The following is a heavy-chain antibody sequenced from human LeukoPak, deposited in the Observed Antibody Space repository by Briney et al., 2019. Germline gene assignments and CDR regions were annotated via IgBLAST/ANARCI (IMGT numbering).Heavy chain of an antibody. Sequence: SETLSLTCTVSGGSVSSDSYFWTWIRQPPGKGLEWIGYIYYSGSTNYNPSLKSRVTISLDTSKSQISLKLSSVTAAGTAVYYCARAGSDILTGYYNYYFDYWGQGTLVTVSS. CDR1: GGSVSSDSYF. V-gene: IGHV4-61*01. J-gene: IGHJ4*02. CDR3: ARAGSDILTGYYNYYFDY. CDR2: IYYSGST. D-gene: IGHD3-9*01.